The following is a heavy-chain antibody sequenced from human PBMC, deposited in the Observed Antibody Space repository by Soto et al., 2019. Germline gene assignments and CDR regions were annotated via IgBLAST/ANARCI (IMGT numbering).Heavy chain of an antibody. CDR3: AGRSGTRHYYYYMDV. CDR1: GFTFSDYY. J-gene: IGHJ6*03. CDR2: ISSSGSTI. D-gene: IGHD3-3*01. Sequence: GGSLRLSCAASGFTFSDYYMSWIRQAPGKGLEWVSYISSSGSTIYYADSVKGRFTISRDNAKNSLYLQMNILRAEDTAVYFCAGRSGTRHYYYYMDVWGKVTTVTVSS. V-gene: IGHV3-11*01.